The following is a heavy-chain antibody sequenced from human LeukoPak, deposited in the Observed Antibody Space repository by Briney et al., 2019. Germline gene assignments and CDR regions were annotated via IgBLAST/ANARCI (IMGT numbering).Heavy chain of an antibody. CDR2: IYYSGST. D-gene: IGHD5-18*01. CDR3: AREKQLWVDY. J-gene: IGHJ4*02. V-gene: IGHV4-59*01. Sequence: SETLSLTCTVSGGSISSYYWSWIRQPPGKGLEWIEYIYYSGSTNYNPSLKSRVTISVDTSKNQFSLKPSSVTAADTAVYYCAREKQLWVDYWGQGTLVTVSS. CDR1: GGSISSYY.